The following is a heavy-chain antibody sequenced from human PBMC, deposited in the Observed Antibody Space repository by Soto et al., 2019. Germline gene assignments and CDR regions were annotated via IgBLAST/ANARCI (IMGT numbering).Heavy chain of an antibody. CDR1: GFTFSNYA. D-gene: IGHD3-10*01. J-gene: IGHJ6*02. Sequence: EVQLLESGGDLVQPGGSLRLSCEASGFTFSNYAMSWVRQAPGKGLEWVTGISARGGTTYYVDSVKGRFTISRDNSKNPLYLQMNALIAEDRAVYYCGKDRGFGAGHGMDVWGQGTTVTVSS. CDR3: GKDRGFGAGHGMDV. V-gene: IGHV3-23*01. CDR2: ISARGGTT.